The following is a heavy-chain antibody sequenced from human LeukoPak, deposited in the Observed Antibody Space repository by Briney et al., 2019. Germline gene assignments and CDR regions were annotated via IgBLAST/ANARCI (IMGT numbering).Heavy chain of an antibody. J-gene: IGHJ4*02. CDR1: GYTFISYG. D-gene: IGHD6-13*01. Sequence: ASVRVSRKASGYTFISYGISWVRQAPGQGLEWMGWIGAYNGNTNYAQKLQGRVTMTTDTSTSTAYMELRSLRSDDTAVYYCARDTSRSSSWYYVDYWGQGTLVTVSS. V-gene: IGHV1-18*01. CDR2: IGAYNGNT. CDR3: ARDTSRSSSWYYVDY.